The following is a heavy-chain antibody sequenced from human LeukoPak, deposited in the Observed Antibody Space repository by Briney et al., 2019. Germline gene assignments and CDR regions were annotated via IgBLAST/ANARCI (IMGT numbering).Heavy chain of an antibody. V-gene: IGHV1-69*06. CDR3: ARAHDYGDFDFDY. J-gene: IGHJ4*02. D-gene: IGHD4-17*01. CDR2: IIPIFGTA. Sequence: SVTVSCKASGGTFSIYAISWVRRAPGQGLEWMGRIIPIFGTANYAQKFQGRVTITADKSTSTAYMELSSLRSEDTAVYYCARAHDYGDFDFDYWGQGTLVTVSS. CDR1: GGTFSIYA.